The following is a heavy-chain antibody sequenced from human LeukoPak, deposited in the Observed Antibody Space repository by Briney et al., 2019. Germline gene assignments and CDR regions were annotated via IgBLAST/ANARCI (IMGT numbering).Heavy chain of an antibody. Sequence: GGSLRLSCAVAGFTFSSYAMSWVRQAPGKGLEWVSGISGSGGSTYYEASVQGRFTISRENSKNTLYLQMHSLRAEDTAVYYCAKRIPVADTGIPDDCWGPGTLVTVSP. CDR3: AKRIPVADTGIPDDC. J-gene: IGHJ4*02. CDR2: ISGSGGST. V-gene: IGHV3-23*01. D-gene: IGHD6-19*01. CDR1: GFTFSSYA.